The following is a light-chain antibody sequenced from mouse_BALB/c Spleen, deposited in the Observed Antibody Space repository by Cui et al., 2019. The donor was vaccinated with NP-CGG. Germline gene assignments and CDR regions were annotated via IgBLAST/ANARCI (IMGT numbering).Light chain of an antibody. Sequence: QAVVTQESALTTSPGETVTLTCRSSTGAVTTSNYANWVQEKPDHLFTGLIGGTNNRAPGVPARFSGSLMGDKVAPTITGEQTEEGAIYFGARWYRNHWVFGGGTKLTVL. CDR1: TGAVTTSNY. CDR3: ARWYRNHWV. V-gene: IGLV1*01. CDR2: GTN. J-gene: IGLJ1*01.